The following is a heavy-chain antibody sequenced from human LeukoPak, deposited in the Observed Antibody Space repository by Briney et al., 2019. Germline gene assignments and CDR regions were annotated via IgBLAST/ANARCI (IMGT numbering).Heavy chain of an antibody. CDR1: GFTFSSYG. Sequence: GGSLRLSCAASGFTFSSYGMHWVRQAPGKGLEWVAFIWYDGSHKYSADSVKGRFTISRDNSKNTLYLQMNSLRAEDTAVYHCAKAGLAMPPDYWGQGTLVTVSS. D-gene: IGHD2-2*01. CDR2: IWYDGSHK. V-gene: IGHV3-30*02. J-gene: IGHJ4*02. CDR3: AKAGLAMPPDY.